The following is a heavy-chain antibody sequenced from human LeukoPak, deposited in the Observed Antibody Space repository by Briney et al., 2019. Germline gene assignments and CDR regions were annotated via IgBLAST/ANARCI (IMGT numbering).Heavy chain of an antibody. CDR2: ISGSGGST. CDR3: AKAKNTYYFDY. J-gene: IGHJ4*02. CDR1: GFTFSNYV. Sequence: PGGSLRLSCAASGFTFSNYVMSWVRQAPGKGLEWVSGISGSGGSTYYADSVKGRFTIFRDNIKNTLDLQMNSLRAEDTAIYYCAKAKNTYYFDYWGQGTLVTVSS. V-gene: IGHV3-23*01. D-gene: IGHD1/OR15-1a*01.